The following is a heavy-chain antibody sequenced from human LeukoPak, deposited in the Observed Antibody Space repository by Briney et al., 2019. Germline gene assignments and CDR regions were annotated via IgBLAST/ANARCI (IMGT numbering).Heavy chain of an antibody. Sequence: PSETLSLTCTVSGGSISSYYWSWIRQPPGKGLEWIGYIYYSGSTNYNPSLKSRVTISVDTSKTQFSLKLSSVTAADTAVYYCASGGADILTGYYLDYLCQGTLVTVSS. D-gene: IGHD3-9*01. J-gene: IGHJ4*02. CDR2: IYYSGST. CDR3: ASGGADILTGYYLDY. CDR1: GGSISSYY. V-gene: IGHV4-59*01.